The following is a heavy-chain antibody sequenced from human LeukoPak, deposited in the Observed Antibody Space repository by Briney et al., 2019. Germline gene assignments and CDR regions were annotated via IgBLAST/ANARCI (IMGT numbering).Heavy chain of an antibody. CDR1: GFTFSSYS. Sequence: PGGSLRPSCAASGFTFSSYSMNWVRQAPGKGLEWVSSISSSSSYIYYADSVKGRFTISRDNAKNSLYLQMNSLRAEDTAVYYCARGSGSMVRGVTYYFDYWGQGTLVTVSS. D-gene: IGHD3-10*01. CDR2: ISSSSSYI. CDR3: ARGSGSMVRGVTYYFDY. J-gene: IGHJ4*02. V-gene: IGHV3-21*01.